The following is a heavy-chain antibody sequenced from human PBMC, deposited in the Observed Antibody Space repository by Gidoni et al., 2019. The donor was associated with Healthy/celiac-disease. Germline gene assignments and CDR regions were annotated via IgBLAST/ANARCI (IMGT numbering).Heavy chain of an antibody. V-gene: IGHV3-30*18. D-gene: IGHD6-19*01. CDR3: AKDWKQWLAKGAFYFDY. CDR1: GFTFSSYG. Sequence: QVQLVESGGGVVQPGRSLSLSCAASGFTFSSYGMHWVRQAPGKGLEWVAVKSYDGSNKYYADSVKGRFTISRDNSKNTLYLQMNSLRAEDTAVYYCAKDWKQWLAKGAFYFDYWGQGTLVTVSS. J-gene: IGHJ4*02. CDR2: KSYDGSNK.